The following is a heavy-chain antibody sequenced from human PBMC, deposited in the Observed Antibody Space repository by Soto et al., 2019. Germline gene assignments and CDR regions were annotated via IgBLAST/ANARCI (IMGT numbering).Heavy chain of an antibody. CDR3: ARAAYSGYARDY. CDR2: IYYSGST. J-gene: IGHJ4*02. Sequence: QVQLQESGPGLVKPSQTLSLTCTVSGGSISSGDYYWSWIRQPPGKGLEWIGYIYYSGSTYYNPSLKSRVTISVDTSKNRCYLKLTSVTAADTAVYYWARAAYSGYARDYWGQGTPVTVSS. CDR1: GGSISSGDYY. V-gene: IGHV4-30-4*01. D-gene: IGHD5-12*01.